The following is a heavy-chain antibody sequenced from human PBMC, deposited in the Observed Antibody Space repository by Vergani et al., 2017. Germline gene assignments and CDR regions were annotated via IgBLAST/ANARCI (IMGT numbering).Heavy chain of an antibody. CDR2: IYYSGRT. V-gene: IGHV4-61*01. D-gene: IGHD5-12*01. CDR3: ARGVYSGYDPNWFDP. CDR1: GGSVSSGSYY. J-gene: IGHJ5*02. Sequence: QVQLQESGPGLVKPSETLSLTCTVSGGSVSSGSYYWSWIRQPPGKGLEWIGYIYYSGRTNYNPSLKSRVTISVDTSKNQFSLKLSSVTAADTAVYYCARGVYSGYDPNWFDPWGQGTLVTVSS.